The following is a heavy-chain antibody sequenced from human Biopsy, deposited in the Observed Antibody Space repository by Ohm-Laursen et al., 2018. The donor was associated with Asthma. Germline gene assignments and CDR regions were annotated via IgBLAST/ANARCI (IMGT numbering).Heavy chain of an antibody. CDR1: GYTFISYA. CDR3: ARTYYDFLTEQVNDAFAM. J-gene: IGHJ3*02. V-gene: IGHV1-3*01. CDR2: INAGNGNT. D-gene: IGHD3-9*01. Sequence: GASVKVSCKASGYTFISYAIHWVRQAPGQRLEWMGWINAGNGNTKYSQKFQGRVTITRDTSASTAYMELSSLRSEDTAVYYCARTYYDFLTEQVNDAFAMWGQGTMVTVSS.